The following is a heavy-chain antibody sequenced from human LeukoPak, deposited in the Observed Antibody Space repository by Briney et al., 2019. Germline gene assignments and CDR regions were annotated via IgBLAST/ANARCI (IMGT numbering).Heavy chain of an antibody. V-gene: IGHV4-61*01. CDR3: ARGNYFGSGIPMAFDI. J-gene: IGHJ3*02. Sequence: PSETLSLTCTVSGGSVSSGTYYWTWIRQPPGKGLEWIGYIYYSGGTNYNPSLKIRVTISVDTSKNQFSLRLRSVTAADTAVYYCARGNYFGSGIPMAFDIWGQGTTVTVSS. CDR2: IYYSGGT. D-gene: IGHD3-10*01. CDR1: GGSVSSGTYY.